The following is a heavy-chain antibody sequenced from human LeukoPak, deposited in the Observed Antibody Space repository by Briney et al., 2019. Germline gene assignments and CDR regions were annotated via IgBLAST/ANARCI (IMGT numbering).Heavy chain of an antibody. D-gene: IGHD3-3*01. J-gene: IGHJ5*02. CDR1: GYTFTSYG. V-gene: IGHV1-18*01. Sequence: ASVKVSCKASGYTFTSYGISWVRQAPGQGLEWMGWISAYNGNTNYAQKLQGRVTMTTDTSTSTAYMELRSLRSDDTAVYYCARSARFLEWSPLFDPWGQGTLITVSS. CDR3: ARSARFLEWSPLFDP. CDR2: ISAYNGNT.